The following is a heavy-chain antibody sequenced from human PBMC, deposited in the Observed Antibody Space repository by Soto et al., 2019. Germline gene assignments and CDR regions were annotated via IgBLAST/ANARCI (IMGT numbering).Heavy chain of an antibody. V-gene: IGHV4-59*12. J-gene: IGHJ4*02. CDR3: ARAGGLGAVAVDY. CDR1: RGSISSYY. Sequence: SETLSLTCTVSRGSISSYYWSWIRQPPGKGPEWIGYVYHSGITNYNPSLESRVTMSLDTSKNQFSLKLSSVTAADTAVYYCARAGGLGAVAVDYWGQGTLVTVSS. D-gene: IGHD6-19*01. CDR2: VYHSGIT.